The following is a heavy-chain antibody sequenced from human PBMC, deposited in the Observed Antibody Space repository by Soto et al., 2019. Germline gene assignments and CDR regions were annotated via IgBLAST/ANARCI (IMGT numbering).Heavy chain of an antibody. CDR3: ARQGFGPLHGLVDV. D-gene: IGHD3-10*01. J-gene: IGHJ6*02. V-gene: IGHV4-59*08. Sequence: SETLSLTCTVSGGSISGYYWSWIRQSPGKRMEWIGYVHHSWGSSYNPSLQSRVAISLDTSKSQFSLKVTSVTATDTAVYYCARQGFGPLHGLVDVWGQGTTVTVS. CDR1: GGSISGYY. CDR2: VHHSWGS.